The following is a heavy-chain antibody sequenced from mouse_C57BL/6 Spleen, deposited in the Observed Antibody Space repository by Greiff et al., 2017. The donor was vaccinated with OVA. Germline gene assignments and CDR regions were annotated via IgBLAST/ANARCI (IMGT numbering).Heavy chain of an antibody. J-gene: IGHJ4*01. CDR1: GFTFSDYG. CDR2: ISSGSSTI. V-gene: IGHV5-17*01. CDR3: AIGTSYYYAMDY. D-gene: IGHD4-1*01. Sequence: EVKLEESGGGLVKPGGSLKLSCAASGFTFSDYGMHWVRQAPEKGLEWVAYISSGSSTIYYADTVKGRFTISRDNAKNTLFLQMTSLRSEDTAMYYCAIGTSYYYAMDYWGQGTSVTVSS.